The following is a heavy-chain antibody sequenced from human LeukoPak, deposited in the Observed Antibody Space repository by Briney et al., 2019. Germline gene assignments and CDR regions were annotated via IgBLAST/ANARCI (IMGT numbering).Heavy chain of an antibody. D-gene: IGHD1-7*01. CDR2: IKQGGSEI. Sequence: GGSLRLSCAASGFTFSSYWMSWVRQAPGKGLEWVASIKQGGSEIYYVGSVKGRFTISRDDARNSLYLQLNSLRAEDTAVYYCARGVSSNWNYLYFDYWGQGTLVTVSS. CDR1: GFTFSSYW. J-gene: IGHJ4*02. V-gene: IGHV3-7*01. CDR3: ARGVSSNWNYLYFDY.